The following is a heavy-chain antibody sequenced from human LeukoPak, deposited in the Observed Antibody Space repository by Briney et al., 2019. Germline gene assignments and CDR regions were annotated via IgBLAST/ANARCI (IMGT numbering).Heavy chain of an antibody. CDR1: GFKVCDHA. CDR3: ARGPIYLWLYYGMDV. CDR2: FRSKAYGETT. Sequence: PGGALRLSCTGSGFKVCDHAMASVPQAPGKGLGMVGFFRSKAYGETTEYAASVNGRFTISRDDSTRTIYLQTDSLKIEGTALYYCARGPIYLWLYYGMDVWGQGTTVTVSS. V-gene: IGHV3-49*04. J-gene: IGHJ6*02. D-gene: IGHD6-19*01.